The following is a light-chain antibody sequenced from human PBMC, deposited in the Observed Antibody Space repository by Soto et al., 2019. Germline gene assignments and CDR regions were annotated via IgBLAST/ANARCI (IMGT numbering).Light chain of an antibody. CDR1: QSISSY. Sequence: DIQMTQSPSSLSASVGDRVTITCRASQSISSYLNWYQQKPGKAPKLLIYAASSLQSGVPSRFSGSGSGTDFTLTISSLQPEDFATYYCQQKGTFGQGTRWIS. CDR2: AAS. CDR3: QQKGT. V-gene: IGKV1-39*01. J-gene: IGKJ1*01.